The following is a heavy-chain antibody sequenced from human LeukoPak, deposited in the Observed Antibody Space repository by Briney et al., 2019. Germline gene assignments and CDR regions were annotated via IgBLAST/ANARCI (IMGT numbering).Heavy chain of an antibody. Sequence: ASVKVSCKASGYTFTSYAMNWVRQAPGQGLEWMGWINTNTGNPTYAQGFTGRFVFSLDTSVSTAYLQISSLKAEDTAVYYCARDQEDIVLNQDAFDIWGQGTMVTVSS. J-gene: IGHJ3*02. CDR3: ARDQEDIVLNQDAFDI. D-gene: IGHD2-8*01. CDR1: GYTFTSYA. CDR2: INTNTGNP. V-gene: IGHV7-4-1*02.